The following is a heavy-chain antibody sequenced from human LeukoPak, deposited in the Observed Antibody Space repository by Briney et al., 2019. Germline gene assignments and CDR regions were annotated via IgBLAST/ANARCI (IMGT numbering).Heavy chain of an antibody. D-gene: IGHD3-10*01. J-gene: IGHJ4*02. CDR3: ARVGSLIVRGIDY. CDR2: ISSSSSYI. V-gene: IGHV3-21*01. CDR1: GFTFRRYA. Sequence: GGSLRLSCAASGFTFRRYAMSWVRQAPGKGLEWVSSISSSSSYIYYADSVKGRFTISRDNAKNSLYLQMNSLRAEDTAVYYCARVGSLIVRGIDYWGQGTLVTVSS.